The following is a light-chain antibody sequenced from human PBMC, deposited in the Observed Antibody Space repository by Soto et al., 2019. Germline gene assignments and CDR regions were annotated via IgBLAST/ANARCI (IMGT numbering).Light chain of an antibody. CDR2: DAS. CDR3: QQRSNWPIT. V-gene: IGKV3-11*01. J-gene: IGKJ5*01. CDR1: QSIANS. Sequence: EIVLTQSPAPLSLSPGERATLSCRASQSIANSLAWYQQRPGQAPRLLIYDASNRATGIPARFSGSGSGTDFTLTISSLDPEDFAVYYCQQRSNWPITFGQGTRLEI.